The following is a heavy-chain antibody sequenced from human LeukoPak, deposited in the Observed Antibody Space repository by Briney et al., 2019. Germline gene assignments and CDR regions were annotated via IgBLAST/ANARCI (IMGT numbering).Heavy chain of an antibody. Sequence: PSETLSLTCTVSGGSISSGDYYWRWIRQPPGKGLEWIGYIYYSGSTYYNPSLKSRVTISVDTSKNQFSLKLSSVTAADTAVYYCRGDRVYSNYVSLSYYMDVWGKGATVTVSS. V-gene: IGHV4-30-4*08. CDR3: RGDRVYSNYVSLSYYMDV. CDR1: GGSISSGDYY. J-gene: IGHJ6*03. D-gene: IGHD4-11*01. CDR2: IYYSGST.